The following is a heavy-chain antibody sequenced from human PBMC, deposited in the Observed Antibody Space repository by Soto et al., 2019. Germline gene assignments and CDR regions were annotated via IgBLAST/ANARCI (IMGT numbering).Heavy chain of an antibody. V-gene: IGHV3-33*01. CDR3: ARGDKRTYYYDSSGYPFDY. J-gene: IGHJ4*02. Sequence: QVQLVESGGGVVQPGRSLRLSCAASGFTFSSYGMHWVRQAPGKGLEWVAVIWYDGSNKYYADSVKGRFTISRDNSKNTLYLQMNSLRAEDTAVYYCARGDKRTYYYDSSGYPFDYWGQGTLVTVSS. D-gene: IGHD3-22*01. CDR1: GFTFSSYG. CDR2: IWYDGSNK.